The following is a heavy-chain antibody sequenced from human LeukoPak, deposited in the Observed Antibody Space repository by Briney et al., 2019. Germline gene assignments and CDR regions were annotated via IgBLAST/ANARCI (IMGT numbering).Heavy chain of an antibody. D-gene: IGHD3-22*01. CDR3: ARSANYFDTSGQDY. CDR2: ISYNGDST. V-gene: IGHV3-64*04. Sequence: GGSLRLSCSASGFTFSSYGMHWVRQAPGKGLEYISAISYNGDSTYYAESVKGRFTISRDKAKSTLYLQMNSLRVEDTAVYYCARSANYFDTSGQDYWGQGTLVTVSS. CDR1: GFTFSSYG. J-gene: IGHJ4*02.